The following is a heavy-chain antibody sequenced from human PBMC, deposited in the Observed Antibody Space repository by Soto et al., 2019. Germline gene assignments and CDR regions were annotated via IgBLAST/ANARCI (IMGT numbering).Heavy chain of an antibody. CDR2: VSWNGGNI. CDR1: GFIFHDYA. Sequence: EVQLVESGGGLVQPGRSLRLSCAASGFIFHDYAMHWVRQAPGKGLEWVSGVSWNGGNIDYADSVKGRFTIFRDNAKNFLYLQVDSLRPEDTALYYCAKGPYGSSSGGYFDYWGQGTLVTVSS. V-gene: IGHV3-9*01. D-gene: IGHD6-6*01. J-gene: IGHJ4*02. CDR3: AKGPYGSSSGGYFDY.